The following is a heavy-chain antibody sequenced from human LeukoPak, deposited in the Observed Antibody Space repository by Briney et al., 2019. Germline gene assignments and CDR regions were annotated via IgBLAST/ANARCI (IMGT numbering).Heavy chain of an antibody. D-gene: IGHD1-14*01. J-gene: IGHJ5*02. Sequence: SETLSLTCTVSGGSISSSSDYWGWIRQPPGKGLEWIGSIYHSGSTYYNPPLKSRGTISVDTSKNQCSLKLSSVTAADTAMYYCARDPSYNWNHPLHSWFDPWGQGTLVTVSS. CDR1: GGSISSSSDY. CDR2: IYHSGST. V-gene: IGHV4-39*07. CDR3: ARDPSYNWNHPLHSWFDP.